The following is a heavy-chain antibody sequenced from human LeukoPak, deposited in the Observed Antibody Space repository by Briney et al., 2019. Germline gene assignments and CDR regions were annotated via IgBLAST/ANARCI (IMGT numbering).Heavy chain of an antibody. CDR2: IIPIFGTA. J-gene: IGHJ3*02. Sequence: ASVTVSCKASGGTFSSYAISWVRQAPGQGLEWMGGIIPIFGTANYAQKFQGRVTITADKSTSTAYMELSSLRSEDTAVYYCARGQRWLQSDAFDIWGQGTMVTVSS. CDR3: ARGQRWLQSDAFDI. CDR1: GGTFSSYA. D-gene: IGHD5-24*01. V-gene: IGHV1-69*06.